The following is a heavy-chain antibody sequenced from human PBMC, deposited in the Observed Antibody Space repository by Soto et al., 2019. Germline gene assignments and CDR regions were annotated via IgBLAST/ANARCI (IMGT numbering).Heavy chain of an antibody. CDR1: GFAFSSYG. CDR2: ISYDGSKE. CDR3: AKRRDDFDY. J-gene: IGHJ4*02. V-gene: IGHV3-30*18. Sequence: ESGGGVVQPGRSLRLSCAASGFAFSSYGMHWVRQAPGKGLEWVALISYDGSKEYYADSVKGRFTISRDNSQNTLYLQVNSLRAEDTAVYYCAKRRDDFDYWGQGTLVTVSS.